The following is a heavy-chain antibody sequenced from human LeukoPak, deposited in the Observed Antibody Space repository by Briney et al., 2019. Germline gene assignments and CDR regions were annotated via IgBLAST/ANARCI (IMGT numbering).Heavy chain of an antibody. J-gene: IGHJ4*02. CDR1: GFTFDDYA. CDR3: AKDGDKYHDYVWGSSHYYFDY. D-gene: IGHD3-16*01. V-gene: IGHV3-43D*04. Sequence: PGGSLRLSCAASGFTFDDYAMHWVRQAPGKGLEWVSLISWDGGSTYYADSVKGRFTISRDNSKNSLYLQMNSLRAEDTALYYCAKDGDKYHDYVWGSSHYYFDYWGQGTLVTVSS. CDR2: ISWDGGST.